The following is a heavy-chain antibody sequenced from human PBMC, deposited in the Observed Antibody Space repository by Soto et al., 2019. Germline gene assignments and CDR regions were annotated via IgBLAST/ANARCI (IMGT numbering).Heavy chain of an antibody. D-gene: IGHD1-26*01. Sequence: QVQLQESGPGLVKPSETLSLTCTVSGGSISSYYWSWIRQPAGKGLEWIGRIYTSGSINYNPSLESRVPLSVDTSKNQFSLKLSSVTAADTAVYYCARSGGSGSYYWPAAEYFQHWGQGTLVTVSS. CDR2: IYTSGSI. V-gene: IGHV4-4*07. J-gene: IGHJ1*01. CDR1: GGSISSYY. CDR3: ARSGGSGSYYWPAAEYFQH.